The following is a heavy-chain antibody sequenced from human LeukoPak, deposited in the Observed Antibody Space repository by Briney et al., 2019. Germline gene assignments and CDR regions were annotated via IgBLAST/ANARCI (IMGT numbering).Heavy chain of an antibody. CDR1: GGSIGTSHYY. V-gene: IGHV4-39*02. J-gene: IGHJ6*03. D-gene: IGHD2-21*02. CDR3: ARDIWAVEENGRGDLNYYYYYMDV. Sequence: SETLSLTCTVSGGSIGTSHYYWGWLRQPPGKGLEWIGSIYFSGSTNYNPSLKSRVTISVDTSKNQFSLRLSSVTAADTAVYYCARDIWAVEENGRGDLNYYYYYMDVWGKGTTVTISS. CDR2: IYFSGST.